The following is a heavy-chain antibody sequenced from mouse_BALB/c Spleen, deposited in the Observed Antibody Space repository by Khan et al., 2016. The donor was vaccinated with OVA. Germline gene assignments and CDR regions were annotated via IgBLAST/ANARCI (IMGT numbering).Heavy chain of an antibody. D-gene: IGHD2-14*01. CDR3: AKLYDGGVSDWYFEV. Sequence: QVQLKESGPGLVAPSQSLSITCTVSGFSLTNYGISWVRQPPGKGLEWLGVVWGDGSTNYHSALRSRLSISKDNSKSQVFLKLNRLQTDDTATYYCAKLYDGGVSDWYFEVWGAGTTVTVSS. J-gene: IGHJ1*01. V-gene: IGHV2-3*01. CDR2: VWGDGST. CDR1: GFSLTNYG.